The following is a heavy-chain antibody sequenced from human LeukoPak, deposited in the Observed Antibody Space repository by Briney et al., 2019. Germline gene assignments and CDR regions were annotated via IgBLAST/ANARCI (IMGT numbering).Heavy chain of an antibody. Sequence: PSETQSLTCTVSGGSISSGGYYWSWIRQHPGKGLEWIGYIYYSGSTYYNPSLKSRVTISVDTSKNQFSLKLSSVTAADTAVYYCARDRDGHCSGGSCYSFDYWGQGTLVTVSS. V-gene: IGHV4-31*03. D-gene: IGHD2-15*01. CDR2: IYYSGST. CDR1: GGSISSGGYY. J-gene: IGHJ4*02. CDR3: ARDRDGHCSGGSCYSFDY.